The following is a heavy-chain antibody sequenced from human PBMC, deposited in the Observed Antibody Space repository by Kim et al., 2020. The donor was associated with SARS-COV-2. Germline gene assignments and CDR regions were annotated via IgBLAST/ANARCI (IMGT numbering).Heavy chain of an antibody. D-gene: IGHD6-13*01. Sequence: GGSLRLSCAASGFTFSSYAMSWVRQAPGKGLEWVSAISSSGGSKYYADSVKGRFTISRDNSKNTLYLQMNSLRAEDTAVYYCAKDRLAGRTGQYFDYWGQGTLVTVSS. V-gene: IGHV3-23*01. CDR2: ISSSGGSK. J-gene: IGHJ4*02. CDR1: GFTFSSYA. CDR3: AKDRLAGRTGQYFDY.